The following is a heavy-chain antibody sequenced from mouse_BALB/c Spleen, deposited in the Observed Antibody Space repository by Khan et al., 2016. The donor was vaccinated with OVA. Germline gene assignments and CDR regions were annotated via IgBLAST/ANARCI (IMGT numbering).Heavy chain of an antibody. Sequence: EVQLQESGPGLVKPSQSLSLSCTVTGYSITSDYAWNWIRQFPGNKLEWMGYISYSGSTNYNPSFKNRITITRDTSKNQFFLQLKSVTTEDTATYYCARDGARYNYAMDYWGQGTSVTVSS. D-gene: IGHD1-1*02. CDR1: GYSITSDYA. CDR2: ISYSGST. V-gene: IGHV3-2*02. J-gene: IGHJ4*01. CDR3: ARDGARYNYAMDY.